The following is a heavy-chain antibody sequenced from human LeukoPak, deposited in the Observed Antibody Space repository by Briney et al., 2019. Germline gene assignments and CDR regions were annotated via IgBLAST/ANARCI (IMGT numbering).Heavy chain of an antibody. CDR1: GYTLTELS. CDR3: ASSIAASSLAYYYYYYMDV. D-gene: IGHD6-6*01. J-gene: IGHJ6*03. CDR2: FDPEDGET. Sequence: ASVKVSCKVSGYTLTELSMHWVRQAPGKGLEWMGGFDPEDGETIYAQKFQGRVTMTEDTSTDTAYMELSRLRSDDTAVYYCASSIAASSLAYYYYYYMDVWGKGTTVTVSS. V-gene: IGHV1-24*01.